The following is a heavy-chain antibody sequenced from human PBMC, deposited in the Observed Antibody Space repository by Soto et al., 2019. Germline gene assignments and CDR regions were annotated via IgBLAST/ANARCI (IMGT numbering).Heavy chain of an antibody. V-gene: IGHV4-31*03. Sequence: SETLSLTCTVSGGSISSGGYYWSWIRQHPGKGLEWIGYIYYSGSTYYNPSLKSRVTISVDTSKNQFSLKLSSVTAADTAVYYCARVSEDYYDSSGSPLNWFDPWGQGTLVTVSS. CDR2: IYYSGST. CDR1: GGSISSGGYY. CDR3: ARVSEDYYDSSGSPLNWFDP. J-gene: IGHJ5*02. D-gene: IGHD3-22*01.